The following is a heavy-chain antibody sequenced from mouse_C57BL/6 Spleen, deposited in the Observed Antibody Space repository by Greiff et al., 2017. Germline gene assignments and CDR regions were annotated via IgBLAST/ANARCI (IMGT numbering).Heavy chain of an antibody. CDR1: GYTFTSYW. Sequence: VQLQQPGAELVKPGASVKLSCKASGYTFTSYWMQWVKQRPGKGLEWIGEIDPSDSYTNYNQKFKGKATLTVDTSSSTAYMQLSSLTSDDSAVYYCARGGTTVVEYYFGYWGQGTTLTISS. CDR3: ARGGTTVVEYYFGY. V-gene: IGHV1-50*01. D-gene: IGHD1-1*01. J-gene: IGHJ2*01. CDR2: IDPSDSYT.